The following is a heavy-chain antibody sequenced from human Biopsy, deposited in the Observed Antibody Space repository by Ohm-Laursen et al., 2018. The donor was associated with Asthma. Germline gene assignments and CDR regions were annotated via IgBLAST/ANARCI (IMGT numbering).Heavy chain of an antibody. D-gene: IGHD3-9*01. CDR2: IMSVDGGTPNADT. Sequence: GASVKVSCNASGFTINNNAFHWVRQAPGQGLEWVGLIMSVDGGTPNADTRYSDNFQGRVSISRDTSANTINLELTRLTTEDTAVFYCAREPINVLTGEFDYGMDVWGQGTTVIVSS. CDR3: AREPINVLTGEFDYGMDV. CDR1: GFTINNNA. J-gene: IGHJ6*02. V-gene: IGHV1-3*01.